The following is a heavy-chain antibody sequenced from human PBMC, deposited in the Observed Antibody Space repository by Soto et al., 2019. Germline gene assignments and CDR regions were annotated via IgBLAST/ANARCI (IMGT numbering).Heavy chain of an antibody. J-gene: IGHJ4*02. CDR1: GFTFSSYG. Sequence: QVQLVESGGGVVQRGRSLRLSCAASGFTFSSYGMHWVRQAPGKGLEWVAVISYDGSNKYYADSVKGRFTISRDNSKNTLYLQMNSLRAEDTAVYYCAKIAVAGTDYFDYWGQGTLVTVSS. V-gene: IGHV3-30*18. CDR2: ISYDGSNK. D-gene: IGHD6-19*01. CDR3: AKIAVAGTDYFDY.